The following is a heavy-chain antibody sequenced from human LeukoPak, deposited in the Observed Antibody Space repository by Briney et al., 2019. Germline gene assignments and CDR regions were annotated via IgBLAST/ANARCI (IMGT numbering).Heavy chain of an antibody. D-gene: IGHD6-19*01. CDR1: GGTFSSYA. V-gene: IGHV1-69*13. Sequence: SVKVSCKASGGTFSSYAISWVRQAPGQGLEWMGGIIPISGTPNYAQKFQGRLTITADESTSTAYMELSSLRSEDTAVYHCARGSVAGSHYYYGMDVWGQGTTVTVSS. CDR3: ARGSVAGSHYYYGMDV. CDR2: IIPISGTP. J-gene: IGHJ6*02.